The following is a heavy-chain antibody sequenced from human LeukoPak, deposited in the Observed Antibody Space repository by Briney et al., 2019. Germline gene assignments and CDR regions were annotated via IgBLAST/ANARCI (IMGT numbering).Heavy chain of an antibody. CDR3: AKGRGIVATTDFDY. D-gene: IGHD5-12*01. CDR1: GFTFSSYA. Sequence: PGGSLRLSCAASGFTFSSYAMSWVRQAPGKGLEWVSAFSGGGGGTYCADSVKGRFTISRDNSKYTLYLQMNSLRAEDTAVYYCAKGRGIVATTDFDYWGQGILVTVSS. J-gene: IGHJ4*02. V-gene: IGHV3-23*01. CDR2: FSGGGGGT.